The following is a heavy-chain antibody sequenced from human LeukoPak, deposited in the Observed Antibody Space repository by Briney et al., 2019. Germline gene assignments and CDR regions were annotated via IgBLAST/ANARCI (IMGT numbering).Heavy chain of an antibody. D-gene: IGHD4-11*01. V-gene: IGHV4-34*01. CDR1: GGSFSGYY. J-gene: IGHJ6*02. CDR2: INHSGST. CDR3: ATTTVTYYYYGMDV. Sequence: SETLSLTCAVYGGSFSGYYWSWIRQPPGKGLEWIGEINHSGSTNYNPSLKSRVTISVDTSKNQFSLKLSSVTAADTAVNYCATTTVTYYYYGMDVWGQGTTVTVSS.